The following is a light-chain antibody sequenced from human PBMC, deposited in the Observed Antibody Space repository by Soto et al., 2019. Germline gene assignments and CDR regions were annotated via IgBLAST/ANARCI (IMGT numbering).Light chain of an antibody. J-gene: IGLJ3*02. CDR2: RNN. CDR1: SSNIGSNY. CDR3: TTWDDSLNGRV. Sequence: QLVLTQPPSASGTPGQRVTISCSGSSSNIGSNYVYWYQHLPGKAPKLVIYRNNQRPSGVPDRFSGSKSGTSASLAISGLRSDDEADYYCTTWDDSLNGRVFGGGTKLTVL. V-gene: IGLV1-47*01.